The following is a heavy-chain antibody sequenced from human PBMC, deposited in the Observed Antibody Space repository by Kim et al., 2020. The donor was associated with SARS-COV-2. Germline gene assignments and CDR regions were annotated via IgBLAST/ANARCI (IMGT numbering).Heavy chain of an antibody. CDR2: IIPIFGTA. J-gene: IGHJ4*02. V-gene: IGHV1-69*13. D-gene: IGHD6-13*01. Sequence: SVKVSCKASGGTFSSYAISWVRQAPGQGLEWMGGIIPIFGTANYAQKFQGRVTITADESTSTAYMELSSLRSEDTAVYYCARLVREGYYFDYWGQGTLVTVSS. CDR3: ARLVREGYYFDY. CDR1: GGTFSSYA.